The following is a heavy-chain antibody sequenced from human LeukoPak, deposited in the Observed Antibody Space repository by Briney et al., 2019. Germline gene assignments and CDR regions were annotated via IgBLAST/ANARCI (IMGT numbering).Heavy chain of an antibody. CDR1: GGSISSYY. CDR3: ARVTSCLDY. Sequence: SETLSLTCTVSGGSISSYYWNWMRQPPGKGLEWIAYIYYSGSTNYNPSLKSRVTISVDTSKNHFSLKLTSVTAADTAVYYCARVTSCLDYWGQGTLVTVSS. CDR2: IYYSGST. D-gene: IGHD2-2*01. J-gene: IGHJ4*02. V-gene: IGHV4-59*12.